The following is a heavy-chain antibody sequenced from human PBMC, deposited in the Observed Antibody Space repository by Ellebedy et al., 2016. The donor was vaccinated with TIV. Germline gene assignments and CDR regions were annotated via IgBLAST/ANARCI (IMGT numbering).Heavy chain of an antibody. CDR1: GFTFDDYG. D-gene: IGHD3-22*01. V-gene: IGHV3-20*04. Sequence: GESLKISXAASGFTFDDYGMSRVRQAPGKGLEWVSGINWNGGSTGYADSVKGRFTISRDNAKNSLYLQMNSLRAEDTALYYCAKDIRSSGFQGAFDIWGQGTMVTVSS. J-gene: IGHJ3*02. CDR3: AKDIRSSGFQGAFDI. CDR2: INWNGGST.